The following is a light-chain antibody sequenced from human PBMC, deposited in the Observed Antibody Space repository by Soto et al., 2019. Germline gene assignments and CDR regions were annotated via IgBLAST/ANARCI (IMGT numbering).Light chain of an antibody. CDR3: QQYETSPRT. J-gene: IGKJ1*01. V-gene: IGKV3-20*01. CDR2: GAS. CDR1: QSFSSSY. Sequence: EIVLTQSPGTLSLSPGERATLSCRASQSFSSSYLAWYQQKPGRAPRLLIFGASHRATGIPDRFSGSGSGTDFTLTISRLEPEDFAVYYCQQYETSPRTFGQGTKVEIK.